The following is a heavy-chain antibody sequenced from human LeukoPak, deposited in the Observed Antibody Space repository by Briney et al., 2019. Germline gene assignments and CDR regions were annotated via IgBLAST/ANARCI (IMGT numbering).Heavy chain of an antibody. CDR1: GFTFSSYE. CDR2: ISSSGSTI. V-gene: IGHV3-48*03. CDR3: AAFLQYCGGDCYSGDY. J-gene: IGHJ4*02. D-gene: IGHD2-21*02. Sequence: PGGSLRLSCAASGFTFSSYEMNWVRQAPGKGLEWVSYISSSGSTIYYADSVKGRFTISRDNAKTSLYLKMNSLRAEDRAVYYCAAFLQYCGGDCYSGDYWGQGTLVTVSS.